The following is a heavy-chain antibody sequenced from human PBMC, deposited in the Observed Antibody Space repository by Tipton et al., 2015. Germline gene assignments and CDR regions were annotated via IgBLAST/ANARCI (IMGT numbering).Heavy chain of an antibody. D-gene: IGHD2-21*01. Sequence: TLSLTCSVSSDSISKYYWSWIRQPPGKELEWIGYIQYSGSTNYNPSLKSRVTISVDTSKTQFSLKMSSVTASDTAVYYCARRCGGDCYWGYYFDYWGPGTLVTVSS. CDR2: IQYSGST. CDR1: SDSISKYY. CDR3: ARRCGGDCYWGYYFDY. J-gene: IGHJ4*02. V-gene: IGHV4-59*01.